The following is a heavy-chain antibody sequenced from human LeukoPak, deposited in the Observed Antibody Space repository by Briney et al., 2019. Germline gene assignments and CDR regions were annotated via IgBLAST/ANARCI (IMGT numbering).Heavy chain of an antibody. CDR2: ISWNSGSI. D-gene: IGHD4-23*01. CDR3: AKEDYGGNSAFDY. CDR1: GFSFDDYA. V-gene: IGHV3-9*01. Sequence: GGSLRLSCAASGFSFDDYAMHWVRQPPGKGLEWVSGISWNSGSIDYADSVKGRFTISRDNAKNSLYLQMNSLRAEDTALYYCAKEDYGGNSAFDYWGQGALVTVSS. J-gene: IGHJ4*02.